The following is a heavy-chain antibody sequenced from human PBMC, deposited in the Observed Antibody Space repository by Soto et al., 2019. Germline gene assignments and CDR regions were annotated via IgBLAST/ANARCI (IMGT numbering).Heavy chain of an antibody. V-gene: IGHV3-43*01. Sequence: GGSLRLSCAASGFTFDDYTMHWVRQAPGKGLEWVSLISWDGGSTYYADSVKGRFTISRDNSKNSLYLQMNSLRTEETALYYCAKLVEMATIDAFDSWGQGTMVTVSS. CDR2: ISWDGGST. D-gene: IGHD5-12*01. J-gene: IGHJ3*02. CDR3: AKLVEMATIDAFDS. CDR1: GFTFDDYT.